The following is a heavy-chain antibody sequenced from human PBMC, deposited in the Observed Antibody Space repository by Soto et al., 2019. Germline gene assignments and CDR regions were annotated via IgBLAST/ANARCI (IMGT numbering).Heavy chain of an antibody. D-gene: IGHD6-13*01. V-gene: IGHV1-3*01. CDR2: INAGNGNT. J-gene: IGHJ3*02. CDR1: GYTFTSYA. CDR3: AGEAGSSWLHDAFDI. Sequence: QVQLVQSGAEVKKPGASVKVSCKASGYTFTSYAMHWVRQAPGQRLEWMGWINAGNGNTKYSQKFQGRVTITRDTSASTAYMELSSLRSEDTAVYYCAGEAGSSWLHDAFDIWGQGTMVTVSS.